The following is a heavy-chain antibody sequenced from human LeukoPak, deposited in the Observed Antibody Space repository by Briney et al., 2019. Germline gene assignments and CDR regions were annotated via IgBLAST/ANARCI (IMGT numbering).Heavy chain of an antibody. D-gene: IGHD2-15*01. J-gene: IGHJ6*03. CDR3: ARGDRYCSGGSCYLAYYYYYMDV. Sequence: SETLSLTCAVYGGSFSGYYWSWIRQPPGKGLEWIGEINHSGSTNYNPSLKSRVTISVDTSKNQFSLKLSSVTAADTAAYYCARGDRYCSGGSCYLAYYYYYMDVWGKGTTVTVSS. V-gene: IGHV4-34*01. CDR1: GGSFSGYY. CDR2: INHSGST.